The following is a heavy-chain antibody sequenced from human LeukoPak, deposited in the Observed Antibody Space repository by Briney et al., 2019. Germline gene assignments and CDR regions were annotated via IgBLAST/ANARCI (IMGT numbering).Heavy chain of an antibody. CDR3: ARRFRRGLLWFGEWPPPFDY. V-gene: IGHV4-59*12. D-gene: IGHD3-10*01. CDR1: GGSISSYY. CDR2: IYYSGST. Sequence: SETLSLTCTVSGGSISSYYWSWIRQPPGKGLEWIGYIYYSGSTNYNPSLKSRVTISVDTSKNQFSLKLSSVTAADTAVYYCARRFRRGLLWFGEWPPPFDYWGQGTLVTVSS. J-gene: IGHJ4*02.